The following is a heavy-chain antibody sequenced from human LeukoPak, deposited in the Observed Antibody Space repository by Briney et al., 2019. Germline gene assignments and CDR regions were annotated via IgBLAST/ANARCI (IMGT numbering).Heavy chain of an antibody. CDR1: GGSISSCY. CDR3: ARGVVPAALDYYYMNV. V-gene: IGHV4-59*01. Sequence: PSETLSLTCTVSGGSISSCYWSWIRQPPGKGLEWIGYISYSGNTNYNPSLKSRVTMSVDTSKNQFSPKVSSVTAADTAVYYCARGVVPAALDYYYMNVWGKGTTVTVSS. CDR2: ISYSGNT. J-gene: IGHJ6*03. D-gene: IGHD2-2*01.